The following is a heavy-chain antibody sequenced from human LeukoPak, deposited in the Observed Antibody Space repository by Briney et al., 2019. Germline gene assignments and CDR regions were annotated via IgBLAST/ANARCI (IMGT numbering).Heavy chain of an antibody. D-gene: IGHD5-18*01. CDR1: GGSISSSSYY. Sequence: SETLSLTCTVSGGSISSSSYYWGWIRQPPGKGLEWIGSIYYSGSTYYNPSLKSRVTISVDTSKNQFSLKLSSVTAADTAVYYCARASYSYGYIYWGQGTLVTVSS. V-gene: IGHV4-39*01. CDR2: IYYSGST. CDR3: ARASYSYGYIY. J-gene: IGHJ4*02.